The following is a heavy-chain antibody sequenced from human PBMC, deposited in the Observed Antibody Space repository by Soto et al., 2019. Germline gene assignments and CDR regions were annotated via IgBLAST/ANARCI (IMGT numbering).Heavy chain of an antibody. Sequence: GGSLRLSCAASGFTFSNAWMSWVRQARGKGLEWVGRIKSKSDGGTTDYFAPVKGRFTISRDDSKNTLYLQMNSLKTEDTAVYYCTAPGLWSASYRDFYYVMDVWGQGTTVTVSS. CDR1: GFTFSNAW. J-gene: IGHJ6*02. CDR3: TAPGLWSASYRDFYYVMDV. V-gene: IGHV3-15*01. CDR2: IKSKSDGGTT. D-gene: IGHD3-3*01.